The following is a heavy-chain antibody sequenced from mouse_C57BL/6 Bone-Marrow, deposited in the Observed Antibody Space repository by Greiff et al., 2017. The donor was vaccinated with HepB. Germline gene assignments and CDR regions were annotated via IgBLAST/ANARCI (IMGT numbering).Heavy chain of an antibody. V-gene: IGHV5-9-1*02. CDR1: GFTFSSYA. J-gene: IGHJ3*01. Sequence: EVMLVESGEGLVKPGGSLKLSCAASGFTFSSYAMSWVRQTPEKRLEWVAYISSGGDYIYYADTVKGRFTISRDNARKTLYLQMSSLKSEDTAMYYCTRVSIYYDYGAWFAYWGQGTLVTVSA. CDR2: ISSGGDYI. CDR3: TRVSIYYDYGAWFAY. D-gene: IGHD2-4*01.